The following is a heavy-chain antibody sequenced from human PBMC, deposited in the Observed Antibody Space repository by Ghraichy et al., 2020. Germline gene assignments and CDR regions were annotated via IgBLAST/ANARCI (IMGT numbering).Heavy chain of an antibody. Sequence: GESLNISCAASGFTFSSYAMSWVRQAPGKGLEWVSAITGSGGSTYYADSVKGRFTISRDNSKNTLYLQMNSLRAEVTAVYYSAKYPTLDWYFDLWGRGTLVTVSS. V-gene: IGHV3-23*01. CDR1: GFTFSSYA. CDR3: AKYPTLDWYFDL. J-gene: IGHJ2*01. CDR2: ITGSGGST.